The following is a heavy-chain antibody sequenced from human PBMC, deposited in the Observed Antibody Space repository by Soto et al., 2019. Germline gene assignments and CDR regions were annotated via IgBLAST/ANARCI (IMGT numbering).Heavy chain of an antibody. CDR1: GGSISSSSYY. J-gene: IGHJ4*02. V-gene: IGHV4-39*01. CDR2: IYYSGST. Sequence: PSETLSLTCTVSGGSISSSSYYWGWIRQPPGKGLEWIGSIYYSGSTYYNPSLKSRVTISVDTSKNQFSLKLSSVTAADMVLYYCARQRATVTTWAXYWGQGTLVTVSS. D-gene: IGHD4-17*01. CDR3: ARQRATVTTWAXY.